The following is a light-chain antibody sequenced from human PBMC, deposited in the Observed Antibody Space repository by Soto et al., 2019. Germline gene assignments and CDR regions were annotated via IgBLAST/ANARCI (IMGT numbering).Light chain of an antibody. CDR2: GAS. J-gene: IGKJ5*01. CDR3: QQYNNWPLSIT. CDR1: QSVSSN. V-gene: IGKV3-15*01. Sequence: EIVMTHSPATLSVSPGERATLSCRASQSVSSNLAWYQQKPGQAPRLLIYGASTRATGIPARFSGSGSGTEFTLTISSLQSEDFAVYYCQQYNNWPLSITFGQGTRLEIK.